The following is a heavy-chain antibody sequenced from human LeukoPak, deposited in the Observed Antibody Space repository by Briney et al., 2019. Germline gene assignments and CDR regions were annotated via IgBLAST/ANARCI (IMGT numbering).Heavy chain of an antibody. CDR1: GFTFSNAW. CDR3: TTARYSGLLLFDY. Sequence: GGSLRLSCAASGFTFSNAWMSWVRQAPGKGLEWVGRIKSKTDGGTTDYAAPVKGRFTISRDDSKNTLYLQMNSLKPEDTAVYYCTTARYSGLLLFDYWGQGTLVTVSS. J-gene: IGHJ4*02. D-gene: IGHD5-12*01. CDR2: IKSKTDGGTT. V-gene: IGHV3-15*01.